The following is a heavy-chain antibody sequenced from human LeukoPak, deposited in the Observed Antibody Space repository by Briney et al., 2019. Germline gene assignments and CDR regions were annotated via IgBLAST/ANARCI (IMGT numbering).Heavy chain of an antibody. Sequence: SVKVSCKASGYTFTSYGISWVRQAPGQGLEWMGRIIPILGIANYAQKFQGRVTITADKSTSTAYMELSSLRSEDTAVYYCARAGSPTTYYFDYWGQGTLVTVSS. CDR2: IIPILGIA. CDR3: ARAGSPTTYYFDY. D-gene: IGHD4-17*01. V-gene: IGHV1-69*04. J-gene: IGHJ4*02. CDR1: GYTFTSYG.